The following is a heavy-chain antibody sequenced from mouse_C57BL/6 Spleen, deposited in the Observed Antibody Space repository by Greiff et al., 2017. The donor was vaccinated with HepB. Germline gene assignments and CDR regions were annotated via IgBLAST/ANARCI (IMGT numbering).Heavy chain of an antibody. Sequence: QVQLKQPGAELVKPGASVKLSCKASGYTFTSYWMHWVKQRPGQGLEWIGMIHPNSGSTNYNEKFKSKATLTVDKSSSTAYMQLSSLTSEDSAVYYCARSGENPWFAYWGQGTLVTVSA. CDR2: IHPNSGST. CDR3: ARSGENPWFAY. CDR1: GYTFTSYW. J-gene: IGHJ3*01. V-gene: IGHV1-64*01. D-gene: IGHD3-1*01.